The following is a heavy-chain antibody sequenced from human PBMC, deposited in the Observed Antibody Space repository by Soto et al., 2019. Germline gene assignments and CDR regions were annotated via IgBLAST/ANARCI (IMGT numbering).Heavy chain of an antibody. CDR2: IKKDGSEK. Sequence: VQLVESGGGLVQPGGSLRLSCAASGFTFSSFWMAWVRQAPGKGLEWVAIIKKDGSEKYYVDSVKGRFTISRDNTKNSLYRQMDSLRGDDTALYYCAGGIGWLLDCWGQGTLVAVSS. CDR1: GFTFSSFW. V-gene: IGHV3-7*01. D-gene: IGHD6-19*01. J-gene: IGHJ4*02. CDR3: AGGIGWLLDC.